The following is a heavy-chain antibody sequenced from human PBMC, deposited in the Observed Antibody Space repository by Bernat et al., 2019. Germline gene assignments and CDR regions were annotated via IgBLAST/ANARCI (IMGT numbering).Heavy chain of an antibody. CDR3: AREGDYDPRY. CDR1: GYTFISYY. V-gene: IGHV1-46*01. D-gene: IGHD4-17*01. Sequence: QVQLVQSGAEVKKPGASVKVSCKASGYTFISYYMHWVRQAPGQGLEWMGVINPSDGSTSYAQKLQGRVTMTTDTSTSTAYMELRSLRSDDTAVYYCAREGDYDPRYWGQGTLVTVSS. J-gene: IGHJ4*02. CDR2: INPSDGST.